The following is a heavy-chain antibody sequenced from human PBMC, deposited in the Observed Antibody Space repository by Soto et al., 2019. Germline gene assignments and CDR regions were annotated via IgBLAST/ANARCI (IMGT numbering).Heavy chain of an antibody. D-gene: IGHD1-7*01. J-gene: IGHJ5*02. CDR3: AKPDSITGTTGAFDP. CDR2: ISGSGGST. Sequence: GGSVRLSCAASGVTFSSYAMSWVRQAPGKGLEWVSAISGSGGSTYYADSVKGRFTISRDNSKNTLYLQMNSLRAEDTAVYYCAKPDSITGTTGAFDPWGQRTLVTVSS. CDR1: GVTFSSYA. V-gene: IGHV3-23*01.